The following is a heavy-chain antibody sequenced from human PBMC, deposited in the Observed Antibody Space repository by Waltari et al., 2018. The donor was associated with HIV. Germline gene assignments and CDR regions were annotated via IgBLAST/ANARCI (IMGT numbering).Heavy chain of an antibody. CDR2: IYKSGTT. J-gene: IGHJ2*01. CDR1: GGSISRGSYY. V-gene: IGHV4-61*02. CDR3: ARDVGVQGWLNDIWNFDV. D-gene: IGHD5-18*01. Sequence: QVQLQESGPRLVKPSQTLSLTCTVPGGSISRGSYYWSWIRPPAGKGLEWIGRIYKSGTTTYHPSRKSRVTISIDTSKTQFSLNLSSVSAADTAVYYCARDVGVQGWLNDIWNFDVWGRGTLVTVSS.